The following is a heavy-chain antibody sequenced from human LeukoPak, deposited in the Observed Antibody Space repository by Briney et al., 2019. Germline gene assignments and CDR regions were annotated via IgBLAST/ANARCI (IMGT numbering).Heavy chain of an antibody. CDR1: GFTFSSYA. V-gene: IGHV3-23*01. J-gene: IGHJ4*02. Sequence: GGSLRLSCAASGFTFSSYAVSWVRQAPGKGLEWVSAISGSGGSTYYADSVKGRFTISRDNSKNTLYLQMNSLRAEDTAVYYCANPDSSGWYGPFDYWGQGTLVTVSS. CDR2: ISGSGGST. D-gene: IGHD6-19*01. CDR3: ANPDSSGWYGPFDY.